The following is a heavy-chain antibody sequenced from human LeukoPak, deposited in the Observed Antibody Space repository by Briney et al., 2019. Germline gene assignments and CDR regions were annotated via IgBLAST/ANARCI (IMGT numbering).Heavy chain of an antibody. J-gene: IGHJ4*02. D-gene: IGHD3-16*02. CDR3: ARGVVVIATSGNDY. CDR1: GFTFSNYW. V-gene: IGHV3-74*01. CDR2: ITPDGSGT. Sequence: GGSLRLSCAASGFTFSNYWMHWVRQALGEGLVWLSGITPDGSGTRYVDSVKGRFTISRDNAKNTLYLQMNSLRTEDTAVYYCARGVVVIATSGNDYWGQGTLVTVSS.